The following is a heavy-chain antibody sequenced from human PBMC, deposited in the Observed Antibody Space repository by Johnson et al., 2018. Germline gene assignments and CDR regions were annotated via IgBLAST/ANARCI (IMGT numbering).Heavy chain of an antibody. CDR2: IRWNSGAT. CDR3: AKHVNSGPTQIGYYGMDG. CDR1: GFIFDKYA. Sequence: VQLVESGGGLVQHGRSLRLSCAASGFIFDKYALHWVRHAPGKGLEWVSSIRWNSGATGYAASVKGRFTISRDNAKNSLHLQMNSVRAEDTALYYCAKHVNSGPTQIGYYGMDGWGQGTTVTVSS. V-gene: IGHV3-9*01. J-gene: IGHJ6*02. D-gene: IGHD1-7*01.